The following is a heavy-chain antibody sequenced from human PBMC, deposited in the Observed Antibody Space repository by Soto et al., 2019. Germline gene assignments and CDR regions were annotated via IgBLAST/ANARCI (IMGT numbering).Heavy chain of an antibody. V-gene: IGHV1-3*01. Sequence: ASVKVSCTASGYTFTSYAMHWVRQAPGQRLEWMGWINAGNGNTKYSQKFQGRVTITRDTSASTAYMELSSLRSEDTAVYYCARDSYYDFWSGYRYNWFDHRGQGTLVTVSS. CDR2: INAGNGNT. CDR1: GYTFTSYA. CDR3: ARDSYYDFWSGYRYNWFDH. J-gene: IGHJ5*02. D-gene: IGHD3-3*01.